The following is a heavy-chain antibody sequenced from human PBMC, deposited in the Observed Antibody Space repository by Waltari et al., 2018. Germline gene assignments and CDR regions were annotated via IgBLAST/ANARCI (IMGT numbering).Heavy chain of an antibody. CDR2: ISRGASTI. V-gene: IGHV3-48*03. J-gene: IGHJ4*01. CDR3: ARGEGGANEY. Sequence: EVQLVESGGGLVQPGGSLRLLCAASGFTFRNYEMNWVRQAPGDGLEWVSYISRGASTIFYADAVKGRFTISRDNAKNSVYLEMNSLRADDTAIYYCARGEGGANEYWGQGTLVTVSS. D-gene: IGHD1-26*01. CDR1: GFTFRNYE.